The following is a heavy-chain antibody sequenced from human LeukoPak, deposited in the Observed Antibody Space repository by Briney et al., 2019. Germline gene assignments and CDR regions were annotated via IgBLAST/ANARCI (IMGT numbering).Heavy chain of an antibody. J-gene: IGHJ3*02. D-gene: IGHD1-26*01. V-gene: IGHV1-18*01. CDR2: ISAYNGNT. CDR1: GYTFTSYG. Sequence: ASVTVSCKASGYTFTSYGISWVRPAPGHGLEWMGWISAYNGNTNYAQKLQGRVTMTTDTSTSTAYMELRSLRSDDTAVYYCARDGDPVGDAFDIWGQGTMVTVSS. CDR3: ARDGDPVGDAFDI.